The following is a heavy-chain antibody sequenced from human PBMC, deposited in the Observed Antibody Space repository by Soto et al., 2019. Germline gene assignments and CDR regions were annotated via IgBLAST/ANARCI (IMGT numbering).Heavy chain of an antibody. CDR1: GGTFSSYA. V-gene: IGHV1-69*13. CDR3: ARGPVLRFLEWFPSS. CDR2: IIPIFGTA. Sequence: GASVKVSCKASGGTFSSYAISWVRQAPGQGLEWMGGIIPIFGTANYAQKFQGRVTITADESTSTAYMELSSLRSEDTAVYYCARGPVLRFLEWFPSSWGQGTLVTVSS. J-gene: IGHJ5*02. D-gene: IGHD3-3*01.